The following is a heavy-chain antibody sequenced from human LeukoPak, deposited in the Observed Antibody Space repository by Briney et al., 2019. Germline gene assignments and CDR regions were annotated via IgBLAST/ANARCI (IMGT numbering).Heavy chain of an antibody. D-gene: IGHD3-22*01. Sequence: SETLSLTCDVFGGSFTDYFWTWIRQSPGKGLEWIGEINDYSGNTNYNPSLNSRVSISLEKSKNQFSLELRSVTAADTAVYYCARGRIAKIVVVHSFQYGMDVWGQGTAVTVSS. CDR2: INDYSGNT. V-gene: IGHV4-34*01. CDR1: GGSFTDYF. CDR3: ARGRIAKIVVVHSFQYGMDV. J-gene: IGHJ6*02.